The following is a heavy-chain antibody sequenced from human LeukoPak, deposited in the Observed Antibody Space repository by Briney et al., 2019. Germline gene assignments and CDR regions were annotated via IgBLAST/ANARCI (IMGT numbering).Heavy chain of an antibody. Sequence: SETPSLTCTVSGGSISSYYWSWIRQPPGKGLEWIGYIYYSGSTNYNPSLKSRVTISVDTSKNQFSLKLSSVTAADTAVYYCASGSPYYYGMDVWGQGTTVTVSS. D-gene: IGHD1-26*01. CDR2: IYYSGST. V-gene: IGHV4-59*08. J-gene: IGHJ6*02. CDR1: GGSISSYY. CDR3: ASGSPYYYGMDV.